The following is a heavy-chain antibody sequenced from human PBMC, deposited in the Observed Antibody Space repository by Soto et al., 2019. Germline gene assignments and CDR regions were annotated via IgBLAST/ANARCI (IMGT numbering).Heavy chain of an antibody. V-gene: IGHV4-59*12. CDR3: AARSGRNYFGMDI. D-gene: IGHD3-10*01. J-gene: IGHJ6*02. CDR1: GASTSAYY. CDR2: TYYTGKT. Sequence: SETLSLTCTVSGASTSAYYWNWIRQAPGKGPEWIGYTYYTGKTNYSPSLKGRVTISADRSKNQFSLQLTSVTAADTAMYYCAARSGRNYFGMDIWGQGTTVTVSS.